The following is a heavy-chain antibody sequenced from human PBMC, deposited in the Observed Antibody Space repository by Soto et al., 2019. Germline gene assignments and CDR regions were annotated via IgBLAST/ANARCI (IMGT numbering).Heavy chain of an antibody. CDR1: GYTFTSYA. CDR2: INAGNGNT. Sequence: QVQLVQFGAEVKKPGASVKVSCKASGYTFTSYAMHWVRQAPGQRLEWMGWINAGNGNTKYSQKFQGRVTITRDTSASTAYMELSSLRSEDTAVYYCARALVPAAPLERYCSGGSCYPGAFDIWGQGTMVTVSS. D-gene: IGHD2-15*01. CDR3: ARALVPAAPLERYCSGGSCYPGAFDI. J-gene: IGHJ3*02. V-gene: IGHV1-3*01.